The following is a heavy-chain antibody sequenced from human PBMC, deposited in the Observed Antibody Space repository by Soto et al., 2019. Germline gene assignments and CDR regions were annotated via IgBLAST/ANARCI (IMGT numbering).Heavy chain of an antibody. CDR1: GASISGFY. CDR3: AKRAASSTRNNWFDP. Sequence: SETLSLTCTVSGASISGFYWSWIRKSAGKGLEWIGRIYATGTTDYNPSLKSRVMMSVDTSKKQFSLKLRSVTAEDTAVYYCAKRAASSTRNNWFDPWGQGTLVTVSS. D-gene: IGHD2-2*01. J-gene: IGHJ5*02. V-gene: IGHV4-4*07. CDR2: IYATGTT.